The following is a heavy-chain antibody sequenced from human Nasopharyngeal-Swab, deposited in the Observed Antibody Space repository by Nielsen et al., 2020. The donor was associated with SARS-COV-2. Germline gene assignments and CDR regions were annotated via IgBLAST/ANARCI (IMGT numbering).Heavy chain of an antibody. CDR2: ISYDGSNK. Sequence: LSLTCAVSGGSLSKYYWSWIRQPPGKGLEWVAVISYDGSNKYYADSVKGRFTISRDNSKNTLYLQMNSLRAEDTAVYYCARSWGGGYSFSFDYWGQGTLVTVSS. CDR1: GGSLSKYY. V-gene: IGHV3-30-3*01. CDR3: ARSWGGGYSFSFDY. J-gene: IGHJ4*02. D-gene: IGHD2-15*01.